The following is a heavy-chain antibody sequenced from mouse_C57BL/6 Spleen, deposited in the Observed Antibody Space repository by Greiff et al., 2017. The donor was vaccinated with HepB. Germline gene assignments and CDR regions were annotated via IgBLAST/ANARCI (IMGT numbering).Heavy chain of an antibody. J-gene: IGHJ2*01. Sequence: QVQLKQSGAELVRPGASVKLSCKASGYTFTDYYINWVKQRPGQGLEWIARIYPGSGNTYYNEKFKGKATLTAEKSSSTAYMQLSSLTSEDSAVYFCARNDYITFDYWGQGTTLTVSS. D-gene: IGHD2-4*01. CDR3: ARNDYITFDY. V-gene: IGHV1-76*01. CDR2: IYPGSGNT. CDR1: GYTFTDYY.